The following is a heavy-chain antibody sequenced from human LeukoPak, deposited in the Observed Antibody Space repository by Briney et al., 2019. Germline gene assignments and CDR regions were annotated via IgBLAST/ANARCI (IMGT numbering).Heavy chain of an antibody. V-gene: IGHV1-2*06. D-gene: IGHD5-24*01. J-gene: IGHJ4*02. CDR2: INPNSGGT. CDR3: ARPKGGYNYGGYDY. Sequence: ASVKVSCKASGYTFTGYYMHWVRQAPGQGLEWMGRINPNSGGTNYAQKFQGRVTMTRDTSISTAYMELRSLRSDDTAVYYCARPKGGYNYGGYDYWGQGTLVTVSS. CDR1: GYTFTGYY.